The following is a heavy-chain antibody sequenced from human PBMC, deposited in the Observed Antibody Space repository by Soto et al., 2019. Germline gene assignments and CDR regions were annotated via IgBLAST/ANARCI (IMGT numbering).Heavy chain of an antibody. V-gene: IGHV1-8*01. CDR3: ARSRYCLIIVCYLGDFDL. Sequence: ASVKVSCKASGYTFISSDINWVRQAAGQGLEWMGWMKPNSGNTGYAQKFQGRVIMTRDTSTNTAYMELSGLRSEDTAVYYCARSRYCLIIVCYLGDFDLWG. CDR1: GYTFISSD. D-gene: IGHD2-8*01. J-gene: IGHJ2*01. CDR2: MKPNSGNT.